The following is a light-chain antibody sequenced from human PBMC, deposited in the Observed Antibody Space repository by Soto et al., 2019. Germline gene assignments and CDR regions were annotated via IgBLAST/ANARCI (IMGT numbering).Light chain of an antibody. CDR2: GAS. CDR1: QTVNSDF. J-gene: IGKJ1*01. CDR3: HQYGRSLWT. Sequence: EIVLTQSPGTLSLSPGERATLSCRAGQTVNSDFLAWYQQKPGQAPRLLIYGASNRATGIPDRFTGSGSGTDFTLTISRLEPEDFAVYYCHQYGRSLWTFGQGTKVE. V-gene: IGKV3-20*01.